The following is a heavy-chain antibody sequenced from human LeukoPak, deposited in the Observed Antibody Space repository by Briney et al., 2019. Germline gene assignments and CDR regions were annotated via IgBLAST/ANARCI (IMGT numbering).Heavy chain of an antibody. CDR1: GFTVSNNY. Sequence: PGGSLRLSCAASGFTVSNNYMRWVRQAPGKGLEWVSLIYSGGSTYYADSVKGRFIISRDNSKNTLYLQMNSLRAEDTAVYYCASRYSSGWYDYWGQGTLVTVSS. CDR2: IYSGGST. J-gene: IGHJ4*02. V-gene: IGHV3-66*01. D-gene: IGHD6-19*01. CDR3: ASRYSSGWYDY.